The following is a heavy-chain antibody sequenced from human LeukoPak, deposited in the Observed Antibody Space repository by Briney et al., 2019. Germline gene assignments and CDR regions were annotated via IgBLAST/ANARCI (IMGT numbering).Heavy chain of an antibody. CDR1: GGTFSSYA. V-gene: IGHV1-69*04. CDR3: ARGTYYYGSGSYSPLFDY. D-gene: IGHD3-10*01. J-gene: IGHJ4*02. Sequence: SVKVSCKASGGTFSSYAISWVRQAPGQGLEWMGRIIPILGIANYAQKFQGRVTITADKSTSTAYMELSSLRSEDTAVYYCARGTYYYGSGSYSPLFDYWGQGTLVTVSS. CDR2: IIPILGIA.